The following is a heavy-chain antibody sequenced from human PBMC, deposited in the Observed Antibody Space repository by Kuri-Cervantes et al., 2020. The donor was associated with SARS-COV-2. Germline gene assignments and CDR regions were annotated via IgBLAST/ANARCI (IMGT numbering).Heavy chain of an antibody. Sequence: ESLKISCTVSGGSISSSSYYWGWIRQPPGKGLEWIGSIYYSGSTYYNPSLKSRVTISVDTSKNQFSLKLSSVTAADTAVYYCARHYDILTYYYYYMDVWGKGTTVTVSS. CDR2: IYYSGST. CDR3: ARHYDILTYYYYYMDV. J-gene: IGHJ6*03. CDR1: GGSISSSSYY. V-gene: IGHV4-39*01. D-gene: IGHD3-9*01.